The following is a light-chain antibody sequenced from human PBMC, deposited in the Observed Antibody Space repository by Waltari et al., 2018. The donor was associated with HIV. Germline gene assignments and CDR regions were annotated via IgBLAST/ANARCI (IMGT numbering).Light chain of an antibody. J-gene: IGLJ1*01. V-gene: IGLV2-14*01. CDR1: SSAVGGYNY. Sequence: QSALTQPASVSGSPGQSITISCTGTSSAVGGYNYVSWYQQHPGKAPKLMIYEVSNRPAGGSNRFSGSKSGNAASLTISGLQAEDEADYYCSSYTSSSTGVFGTGTKVTVL. CDR3: SSYTSSSTGV. CDR2: EVS.